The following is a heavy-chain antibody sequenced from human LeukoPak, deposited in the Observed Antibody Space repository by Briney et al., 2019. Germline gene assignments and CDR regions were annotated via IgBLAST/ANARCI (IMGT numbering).Heavy chain of an antibody. V-gene: IGHV3-7*01. CDR1: GFSFSSYW. CDR2: IKQDGREK. D-gene: IGHD1-26*01. CDR3: ARDWYSGSPDAFDI. J-gene: IGHJ3*02. Sequence: TGGSLRLSCAASGFSFSSYWMTWVRQAPGKGLEWVANIKQDGREKYYVDSVKGRFTISRDNAKNSLYLQMNSLRAEDTAVYYCARDWYSGSPDAFDIWGQGTMVTVSS.